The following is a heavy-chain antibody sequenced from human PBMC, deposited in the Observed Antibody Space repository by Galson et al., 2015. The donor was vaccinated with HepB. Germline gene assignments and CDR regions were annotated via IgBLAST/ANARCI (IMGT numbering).Heavy chain of an antibody. V-gene: IGHV1-18*01. CDR2: INAYNGNT. CDR1: AYTFTSYG. CDR3: AREVAVAGTGGAFDI. J-gene: IGHJ3*02. Sequence: SVKASCKASAYTFTSYGISWVRQAPGQGLEWMGWINAYNGNTNYAQKFQGRVTMTTDTSTSTAYMELRSLRSDDTAVYYCAREVAVAGTGGAFDIWGQGTMVTVSS. D-gene: IGHD6-19*01.